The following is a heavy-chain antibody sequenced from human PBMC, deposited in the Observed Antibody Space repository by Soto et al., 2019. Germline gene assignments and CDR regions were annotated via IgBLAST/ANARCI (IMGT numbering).Heavy chain of an antibody. CDR3: ARALLLGVVPGLFDY. CDR1: GGSFSGYY. J-gene: IGHJ4*02. Sequence: PSETLSLTCAVYGGSFSGYYWSWIRQPPGKGLEWIGEINHSGSTNYNPSLKSRVTISVDTSKNQFSLKLSSVTAADTAVYYCARALLLGVVPGLFDYWGQRTPVTVSS. V-gene: IGHV4-34*01. D-gene: IGHD3-3*01. CDR2: INHSGST.